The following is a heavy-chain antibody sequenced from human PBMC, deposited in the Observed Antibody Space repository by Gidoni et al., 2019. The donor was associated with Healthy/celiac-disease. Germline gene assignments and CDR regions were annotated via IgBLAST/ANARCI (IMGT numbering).Heavy chain of an antibody. CDR2: SYSSGST. D-gene: IGHD5-18*01. Sequence: QVQLQESGPGLVKSSQTLSLTCTVSGGSISRGSYYWSWIRQPAGKGLEWIGRSYSSGSTNYNPALKSRVTISVDTSKNQFSLKLSSVTAADTAVYYCARDKGGGGYSYVPFDYWGQGTLVTVSS. V-gene: IGHV4-61*02. CDR3: ARDKGGGGYSYVPFDY. J-gene: IGHJ4*02. CDR1: GGSISRGSYY.